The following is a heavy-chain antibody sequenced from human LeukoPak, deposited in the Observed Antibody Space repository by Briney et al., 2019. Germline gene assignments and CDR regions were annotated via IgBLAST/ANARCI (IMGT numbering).Heavy chain of an antibody. CDR2: IKQDGSEK. V-gene: IGHV3-7*01. Sequence: PGGSLRLSCAASGFTFSSYWISWVRQAPGKGLEWVANIKQDGSEKYYVDSVKGRFTISRDNAKNSLYLQMNSLRAEDTAVHYCASEHSSSWYDRYMDVWGKGTTVTVSS. J-gene: IGHJ6*03. CDR1: GFTFSSYW. D-gene: IGHD6-13*01. CDR3: ASEHSSSWYDRYMDV.